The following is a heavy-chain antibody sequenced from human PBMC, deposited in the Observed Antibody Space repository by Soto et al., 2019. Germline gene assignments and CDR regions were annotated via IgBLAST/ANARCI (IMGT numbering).Heavy chain of an antibody. CDR3: ARLGYSSSSDY. CDR2: IYYSGST. V-gene: IGHV4-59*08. CDR1: GGSISSYY. D-gene: IGHD6-13*01. Sequence: TLSLTCTVSGGSISSYYRSWIRQPPGKGLEWIGYIYYSGSTNYNPSLKSRVTISVDTSKNQFSLKLSSVTAADTAVYYCARLGYSSSSDYWGQGTLVTVSS. J-gene: IGHJ4*02.